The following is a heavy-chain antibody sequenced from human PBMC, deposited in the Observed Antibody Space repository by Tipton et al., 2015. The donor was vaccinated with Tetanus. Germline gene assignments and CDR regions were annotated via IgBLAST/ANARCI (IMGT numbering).Heavy chain of an antibody. CDR3: TRDWLGIGNY. CDR2: IKSTSDGGTA. Sequence: SLRLSCAASGFTFSNAWMSWVRQAPGKGLEWVGQIKSTSDGGTADHAPPVKGRFTISRDDSKSTLYLQMNSLKTEDIAVYYCTRDWLGIGNYWGQGTLVIVSS. V-gene: IGHV3-15*01. CDR1: GFTFSNAW. J-gene: IGHJ4*02. D-gene: IGHD6-19*01.